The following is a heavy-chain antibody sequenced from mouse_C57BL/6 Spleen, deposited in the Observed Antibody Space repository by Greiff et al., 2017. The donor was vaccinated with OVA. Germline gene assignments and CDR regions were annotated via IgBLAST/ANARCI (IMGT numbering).Heavy chain of an antibody. Sequence: QLQQPGAELVMPGASVKLSCKASGYTFTSYWMHWVKQRPGQGLEWIGEIDPSDSYTNYNQKFKGKSTLTVDKSSSTAYMQLSSLTSEDSAVYYCASFYAMDYWGQGTSVTVSS. V-gene: IGHV1-69*01. CDR2: IDPSDSYT. J-gene: IGHJ4*01. CDR1: GYTFTSYW. CDR3: ASFYAMDY.